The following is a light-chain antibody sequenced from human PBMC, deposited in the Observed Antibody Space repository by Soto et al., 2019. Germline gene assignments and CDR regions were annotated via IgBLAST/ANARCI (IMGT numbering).Light chain of an antibody. CDR2: DAS. V-gene: IGKV1-33*01. CDR1: QGISNY. CDR3: QQYDNLLT. J-gene: IGKJ4*01. Sequence: DIQMTQSPSSLSASVGDRVTITCQASQGISNYLNWYQQKAGKAPKLLNYDASNLETGVPSRFSGSGSGTDFTFTISCLQPEDIATYYCQQYDNLLTFGGGTKVEIK.